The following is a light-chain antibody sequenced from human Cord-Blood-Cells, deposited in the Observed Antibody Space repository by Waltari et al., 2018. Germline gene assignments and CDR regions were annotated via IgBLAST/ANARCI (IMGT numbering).Light chain of an antibody. J-gene: IGKJ4*01. Sequence: EIVLPQSPATLSLSPGARATLSCRASQSVSSYLDWYQQKPGQAPRLLIYDASNRATGIPARFSGSGSGTDFTLTISSLEPEDFAVYYCQQRSNWPLTFGGGTKVEIK. V-gene: IGKV3-11*01. CDR2: DAS. CDR3: QQRSNWPLT. CDR1: QSVSSY.